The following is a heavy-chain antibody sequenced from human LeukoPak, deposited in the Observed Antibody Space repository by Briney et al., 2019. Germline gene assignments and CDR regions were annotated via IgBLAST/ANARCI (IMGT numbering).Heavy chain of an antibody. V-gene: IGHV3-30*03. J-gene: IGHJ4*02. D-gene: IGHD1-26*01. Sequence: GGSLRLSCAASGFTFCSFGVHWVRQVPGKGLDWGTLISSDGSTKYYADSVKGRFTISRDNAKNSLYLQMNSLRAEDTAVYYCARDFQELDFDYWGQGTLVTVSS. CDR3: ARDFQELDFDY. CDR1: GFTFCSFG. CDR2: ISSDGSTK.